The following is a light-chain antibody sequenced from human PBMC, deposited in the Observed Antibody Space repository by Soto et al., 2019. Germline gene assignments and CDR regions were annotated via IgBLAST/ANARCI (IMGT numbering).Light chain of an antibody. CDR1: QSVITN. J-gene: IGKJ5*01. CDR3: QQRSNWLIT. CDR2: DAS. Sequence: VMTQSPATLSVSPGERSTLSCRSSQSVITNLAWYQQKPGQAPRLLIYDASNRATGIPARFSGSGSGTDFTLTISSLEPEDFAVYYCQQRSNWLITFGQGTRLEIK. V-gene: IGKV3-11*01.